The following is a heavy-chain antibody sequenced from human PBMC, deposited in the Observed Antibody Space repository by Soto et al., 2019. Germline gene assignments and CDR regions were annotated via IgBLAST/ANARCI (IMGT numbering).Heavy chain of an antibody. CDR2: ISGSGGST. J-gene: IGHJ4*02. Sequence: GGSLRLSCAASGFTFSSYAMSWVRQAPGKGLEWVSAISGSGGSTYYADSVKGRFTISRDNSKNTLYLQMNSLRAEDTAVYYCAKTPDIVVVPAVGEYYFDYWGQGTLVTVS. CDR1: GFTFSSYA. D-gene: IGHD2-2*01. CDR3: AKTPDIVVVPAVGEYYFDY. V-gene: IGHV3-23*01.